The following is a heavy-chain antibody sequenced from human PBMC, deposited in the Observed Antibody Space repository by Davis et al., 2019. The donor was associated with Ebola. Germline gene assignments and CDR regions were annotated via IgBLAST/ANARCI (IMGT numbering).Heavy chain of an antibody. J-gene: IGHJ6*04. CDR1: GFTFSSYA. Sequence: GESLKISCAASGFTFSSYAMRWVRQAPGKGLEWVSAISGSGGSTYYADSVKGRFTISRDNAKNSLYLQMNSLRDEDTAVYYCARADYGSGSSYGMDVWGKGTTVTVSS. CDR3: ARADYGSGSSYGMDV. CDR2: ISGSGGST. V-gene: IGHV3-23*01. D-gene: IGHD3-10*01.